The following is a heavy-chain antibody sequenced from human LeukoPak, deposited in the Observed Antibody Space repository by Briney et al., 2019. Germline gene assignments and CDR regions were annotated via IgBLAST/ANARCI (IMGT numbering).Heavy chain of an antibody. CDR1: RYSISSGYY. V-gene: IGHV4-38-2*02. J-gene: IGHJ3*01. CDR2: IYHSGST. D-gene: IGHD3-16*02. Sequence: SETLSLTCTVSRYSISSGYYWDWIRQPPGKGLEWIGSIYHSGSTYYNPSLKSRVTISVDTSKNQFSLKLNSVTAADTAVYYCARGGDYVWGNYRLGAFDLWGQGTMVIVSS. CDR3: ARGGDYVWGNYRLGAFDL.